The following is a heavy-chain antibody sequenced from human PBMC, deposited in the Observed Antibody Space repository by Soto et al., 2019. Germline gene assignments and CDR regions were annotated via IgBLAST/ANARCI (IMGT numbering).Heavy chain of an antibody. D-gene: IGHD1-26*01. Sequence: GGSLRLSCAASGFTFSSYSMNWVRQAPGKGLEWVSYISSSSSTIYYADSVKGRFTISRDNAKNSLYLQRNSLRDEDTAVYYCARALIDHSGSDRGSSEGYFQHWGQGTLVTVSS. CDR2: ISSSSSTI. J-gene: IGHJ1*01. V-gene: IGHV3-48*02. CDR3: ARALIDHSGSDRGSSEGYFQH. CDR1: GFTFSSYS.